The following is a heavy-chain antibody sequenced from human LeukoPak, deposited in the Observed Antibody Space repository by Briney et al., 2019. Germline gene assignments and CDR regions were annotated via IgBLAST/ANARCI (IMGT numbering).Heavy chain of an antibody. CDR3: ARGYGSGFAY. J-gene: IGHJ4*02. V-gene: IGHV4-34*04. Sequence: SETLSLTCAVYGGSFSGYYWSWIRQPPGKGLESIGEINQSGSTNHNPSLKSRATIPVDTSKNQFSLKVSSVTAADTAVYYCARGYGSGFAYWGQGTLVTVSS. CDR1: GGSFSGYY. CDR2: INQSGST. D-gene: IGHD3-10*01.